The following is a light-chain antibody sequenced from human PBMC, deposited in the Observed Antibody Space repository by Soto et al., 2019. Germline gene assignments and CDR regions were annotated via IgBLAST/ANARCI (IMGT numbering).Light chain of an antibody. J-gene: IGLJ2*01. CDR1: SSNIGNNY. CDR3: ATWDSSLSAGV. Sequence: QSVLTQPPSVSAAPGQKVTISCSGSSSNIGNNYVFWYQQLPGTAPKLLIYDNDKRPSGIPDRFSGSKSGTSATLGINGLQTGDEADYYCATWDSSLSAGVFGGGTKLTVL. V-gene: IGLV1-51*01. CDR2: DND.